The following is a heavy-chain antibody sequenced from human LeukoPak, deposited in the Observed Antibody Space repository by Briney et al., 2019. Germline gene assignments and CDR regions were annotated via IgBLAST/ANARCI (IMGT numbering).Heavy chain of an antibody. CDR2: ISGSGGST. Sequence: PGGTLRLSCAASGFTFSSYGMSWVRQAPGKGLEWVSAISGSGGSTYYADSVKGRFTISRDNSKNTLYLQMNSLRAEDTAVYYCAKVTMLRGNWFDPRGLGTLVTVSS. J-gene: IGHJ5*02. V-gene: IGHV3-23*01. CDR1: GFTFSSYG. D-gene: IGHD3-10*01. CDR3: AKVTMLRGNWFDP.